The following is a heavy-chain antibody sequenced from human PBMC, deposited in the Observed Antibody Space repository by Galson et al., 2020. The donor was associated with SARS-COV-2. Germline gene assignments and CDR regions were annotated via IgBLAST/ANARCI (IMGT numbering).Heavy chain of an antibody. V-gene: IGHV1-69*13. D-gene: IGHD2-15*01. J-gene: IGHJ4*02. Sequence: SVKVSCKASGGTFSSYAISWVRQAPGQGLEWMGGIIPIFGTANYAQKFQGRVTITADESTSTAYMELSSLRSEDTAVYYCASSSLYCSGGSCYRYYFDYWGQGTLVTISS. CDR1: GGTFSSYA. CDR3: ASSSLYCSGGSCYRYYFDY. CDR2: IIPIFGTA.